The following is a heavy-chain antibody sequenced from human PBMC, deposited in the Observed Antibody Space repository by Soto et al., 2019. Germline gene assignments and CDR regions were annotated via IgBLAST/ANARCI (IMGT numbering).Heavy chain of an antibody. J-gene: IGHJ4*02. CDR3: AKRRGAGGHFDY. V-gene: IGHV3-23*01. Sequence: DVQLLESGGGLVQPEGSLRISCAASGFTFSSYAMGWVRQGPGKGLEWVAVVSIGGSTHYADSVRGRFTISRDNSKNTLFLQMNSLTAEDTAVYFCAKRRGAGGHFDYWGQGALVTVSS. CDR1: GFTFSSYA. D-gene: IGHD2-15*01. CDR2: VSIGGST.